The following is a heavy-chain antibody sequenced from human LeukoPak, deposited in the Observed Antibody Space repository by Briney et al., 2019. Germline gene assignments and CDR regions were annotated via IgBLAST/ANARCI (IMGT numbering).Heavy chain of an antibody. V-gene: IGHV3-23*01. CDR1: GFTFSNYA. Sequence: PGGPLGLSCAASGFTFSNYAMTWVRQAPGKGLEWVSAISGGGGTTYYADSVKDRFTISRDISKNTLYLQMNSLRAGDTAVYYCAKVRGIVVLPVSDYWGQGTLVTVSS. J-gene: IGHJ4*02. D-gene: IGHD2-2*01. CDR2: ISGGGGTT. CDR3: AKVRGIVVLPVSDY.